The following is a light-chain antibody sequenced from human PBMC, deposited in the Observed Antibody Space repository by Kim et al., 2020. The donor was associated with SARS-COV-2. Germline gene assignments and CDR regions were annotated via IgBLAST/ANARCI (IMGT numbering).Light chain of an antibody. CDR2: GTS. Sequence: ATINCKSSQSVLYSSNNKNYLAWYQQKPEQPPKLLIYGTSTREPGVPDRFSGSGSGTDFTLTISSLQAEDVAVYYCQQYYNTPWTFGQGTKVDIK. J-gene: IGKJ1*01. CDR1: QSVLYSSNNKNY. CDR3: QQYYNTPWT. V-gene: IGKV4-1*01.